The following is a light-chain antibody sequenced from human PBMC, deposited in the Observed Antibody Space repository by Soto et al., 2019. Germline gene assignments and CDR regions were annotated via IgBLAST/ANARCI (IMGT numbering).Light chain of an antibody. J-gene: IGLJ1*01. CDR2: GNA. Sequence: QSVLTQPPSVCGAPGQRVTISCSGTSSNIGADYNVNWYQQLPGKAPKLLIYGNANRPSGVPDRFSGSKSGTSASLAITGLQAEDEADYYCQSYDNSLSGLYVFGTGTRSPS. CDR1: SSNIGADYN. V-gene: IGLV1-40*01. CDR3: QSYDNSLSGLYV.